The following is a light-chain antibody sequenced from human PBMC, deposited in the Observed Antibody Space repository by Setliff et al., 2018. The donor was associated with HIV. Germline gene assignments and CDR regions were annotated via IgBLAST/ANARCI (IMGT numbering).Light chain of an antibody. CDR2: WAS. Sequence: DIVMTQSPDSLAVSLGERATINCKSSQSVLYSSDNTNYLAWYQQKPGQPPKLLIYWASTRESGVPDRFSGSGSGTDFTLTITSLQAEDVAVYYCQQYYTSPWTFGQGTKVDIK. V-gene: IGKV4-1*01. J-gene: IGKJ1*01. CDR3: QQYYTSPWT. CDR1: QSVLYSSDNTNY.